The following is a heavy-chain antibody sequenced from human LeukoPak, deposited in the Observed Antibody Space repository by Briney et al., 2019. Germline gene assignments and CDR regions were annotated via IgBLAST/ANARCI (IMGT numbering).Heavy chain of an antibody. V-gene: IGHV3-23*01. Sequence: GGSLRLSCRVSGFRFGAYAMTWVRQPPGKGLEWVSTISGSGSKTYYADSVKGRFTISRDNSETTLYLQMNSLRVDDTAEYYCAKHPTMVRGVDDGLDLWGQGTMVTVSS. J-gene: IGHJ3*01. CDR3: AKHPTMVRGVDDGLDL. CDR2: ISGSGSKT. CDR1: GFRFGAYA. D-gene: IGHD3-10*01.